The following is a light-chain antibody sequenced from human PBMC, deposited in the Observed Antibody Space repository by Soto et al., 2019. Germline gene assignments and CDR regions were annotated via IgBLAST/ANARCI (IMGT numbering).Light chain of an antibody. CDR2: ELS. CDR3: GSYASTNTQV. V-gene: IGLV2-14*01. Sequence: QSVLTQPASVSGSPGQSITISCTGTSSDGGAYKYVSWYQQHPGKAPKLMIYELSNRPSEVPNRYSASKSGSTASVTTSGLEAEDEVDYYCGSYASTNTQVFGTGTKVTV. CDR1: SSDGGAYKY. J-gene: IGLJ1*01.